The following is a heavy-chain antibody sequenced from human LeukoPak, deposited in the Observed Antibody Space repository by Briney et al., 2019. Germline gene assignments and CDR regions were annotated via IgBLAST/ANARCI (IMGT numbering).Heavy chain of an antibody. CDR3: ARGNGDYAIHPDY. CDR1: GYSFTSYW. V-gene: IGHV5-51*01. D-gene: IGHD4-17*01. J-gene: IGHJ4*02. Sequence: GESLKISCKGSGYSFTSYWIGWVRQMPGKGLEWMGIIYPGDSDTRYSPSFQGQVTISADKSIGTAYMQWSSLKASDTAMYYCARGNGDYAIHPDYWGQGTLVTVSS. CDR2: IYPGDSDT.